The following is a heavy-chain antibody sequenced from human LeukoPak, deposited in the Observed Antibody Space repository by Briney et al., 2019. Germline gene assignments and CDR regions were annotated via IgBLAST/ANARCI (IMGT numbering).Heavy chain of an antibody. Sequence: SQTLSLTCTVSGGSISSGGYYWSWIRQHPGKGLEWIGYIYYSGSTYYNPSLKSRVTISVDTSKNQFSLKLSSVTAADTAVYYCARVFSRRRVVTAKASVLFDPWGQGTLVTVSS. CDR1: GGSISSGGYY. D-gene: IGHD2-21*02. CDR2: IYYSGST. CDR3: ARVFSRRRVVTAKASVLFDP. J-gene: IGHJ5*02. V-gene: IGHV4-31*03.